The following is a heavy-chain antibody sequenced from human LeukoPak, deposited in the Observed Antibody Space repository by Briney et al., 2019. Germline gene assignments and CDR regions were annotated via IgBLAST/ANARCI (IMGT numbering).Heavy chain of an antibody. CDR1: GGSINTYY. CDR3: ARRGTPYYYYYMDV. D-gene: IGHD3-16*01. V-gene: IGHV4-59*08. CDR2: IYSSGST. J-gene: IGHJ6*03. Sequence: PSETLSLTCTVFGGSINTYYWSWIRQYPGKGREFIGYIYSSGSTDYNPSLKSRVVISIDTSKSQFSLKMNSVTAADTAVYYCARRGTPYYYYYMDVWGKGTTVTVSS.